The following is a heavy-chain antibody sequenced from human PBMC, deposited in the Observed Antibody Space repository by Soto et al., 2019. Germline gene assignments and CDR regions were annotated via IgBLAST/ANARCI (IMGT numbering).Heavy chain of an antibody. Sequence: QVQLEQSGGGVVQPGTSLRLSCVASGFTFSSNGMHWVRQAPGKGLEWVAVIWYDGSNKYYADSVEGRFTISRDNSKNTLFLQMNSLRPEDTAVYYWARWGYYKKLDYWGQGALVTVAS. V-gene: IGHV3-33*01. CDR2: IWYDGSNK. CDR3: ARWGYYKKLDY. J-gene: IGHJ4*02. D-gene: IGHD2-15*01. CDR1: GFTFSSNG.